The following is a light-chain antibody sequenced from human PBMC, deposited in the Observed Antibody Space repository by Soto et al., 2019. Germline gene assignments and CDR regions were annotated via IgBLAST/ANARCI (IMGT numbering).Light chain of an antibody. CDR1: ESIARH. Sequence: DIQMTQSPSSLSASVGDRVTITCRASESIARHLNWYQQKPGKAPKLLIYAASSLQNGVPARFRGGGSGTDFTPTISNLQPEDFAAYYCQQTYSTLSITFGQGTRLQMK. CDR3: QQTYSTLSIT. CDR2: AAS. V-gene: IGKV1-39*01. J-gene: IGKJ5*01.